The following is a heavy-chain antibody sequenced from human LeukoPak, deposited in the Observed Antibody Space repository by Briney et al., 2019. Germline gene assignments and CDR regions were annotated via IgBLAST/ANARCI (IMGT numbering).Heavy chain of an antibody. Sequence: SETLSLTCTVSGGSISSSSYYWGWIRQPPGKGLEWIGSIYYSGSTYYNPSLKSRVTISVDTSKNQFSLTLTSMTAADTAVYYCARVRAVVTPWVFDYWGQGTLVTVSS. CDR3: ARVRAVVTPWVFDY. CDR2: IYYSGST. D-gene: IGHD4-23*01. CDR1: GGSISSSSYY. J-gene: IGHJ4*02. V-gene: IGHV4-39*07.